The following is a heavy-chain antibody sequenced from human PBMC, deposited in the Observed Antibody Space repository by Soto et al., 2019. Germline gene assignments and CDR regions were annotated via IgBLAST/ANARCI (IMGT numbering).Heavy chain of an antibody. J-gene: IGHJ6*02. V-gene: IGHV4-39*02. Sequence: SETLSLTCTVSGGSISSSSYYWGWIRQPPGKGLEWIGSIYYSGSTYYNPSLKSRVTISVDTSKNQFSLKLSSVTAADTAVYYCARDDIVVVVAATSSTYYGMDVWGQGTTVTVSS. D-gene: IGHD2-15*01. CDR3: ARDDIVVVVAATSSTYYGMDV. CDR2: IYYSGST. CDR1: GGSISSSSYY.